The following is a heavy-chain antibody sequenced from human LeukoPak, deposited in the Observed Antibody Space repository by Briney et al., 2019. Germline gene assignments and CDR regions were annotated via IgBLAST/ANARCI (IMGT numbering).Heavy chain of an antibody. Sequence: AGRSLRLSCAASGFTFSSYEMNWVRQPPGKGLEWVSYISSSGSTIYYADSVKGRFTISRDNAKNSLYLQMNSLRAEDTAVYYCARDRAFDIWGQGTMVTVSS. CDR3: ARDRAFDI. V-gene: IGHV3-48*03. J-gene: IGHJ3*02. CDR1: GFTFSSYE. CDR2: ISSSGSTI.